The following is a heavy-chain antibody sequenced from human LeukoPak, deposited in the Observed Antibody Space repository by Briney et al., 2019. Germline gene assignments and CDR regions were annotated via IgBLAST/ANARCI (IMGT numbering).Heavy chain of an antibody. CDR1: GYTFTSYD. J-gene: IGHJ6*03. CDR2: MNPNSGNT. CDR3: ARTHYDILTGYPQSRYYYYYMDV. V-gene: IGHV1-8*01. Sequence: PVASVKVFCKASGYTFTSYDINWVRQATGQGLEWMGWMNPNSGNTGYAQKFQGRVTMTRNTSISTAYMELSSLRSEDTAVYYCARTHYDILTGYPQSRYYYYYMDVWGKGTTVTVSS. D-gene: IGHD3-9*01.